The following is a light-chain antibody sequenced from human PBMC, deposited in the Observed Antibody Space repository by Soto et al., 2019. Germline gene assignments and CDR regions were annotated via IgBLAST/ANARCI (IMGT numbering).Light chain of an antibody. CDR1: QSISKW. J-gene: IGKJ1*01. CDR3: QQYSSYWA. V-gene: IGKV1-5*01. CDR2: AAS. Sequence: DIQMTQSPSTLSASAGDRVTITCRASQSISKWLAWYQQKPGKAPKLLISAASNLQSGVPSSFSGSGSGTEFTLTTNILHPDDSATYYCQQYSSYWAFGQGTKVEI.